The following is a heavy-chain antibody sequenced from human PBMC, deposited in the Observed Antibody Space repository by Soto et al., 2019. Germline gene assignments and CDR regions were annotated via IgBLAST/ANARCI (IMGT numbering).Heavy chain of an antibody. V-gene: IGHV4-39*01. CDR2: IYYSGST. J-gene: IGHJ6*03. CDR1: GGSISSSSYY. CDR3: ARHFPYCSSTSCSYYYYYMDV. D-gene: IGHD2-2*01. Sequence: QLQLQESGPGLVKPSETLSLTCTVSGGSISSSSYYWGWIRQPPGKGLEWIGSIYYSGSTYYNPSLKSRVTISVDTSKNQSSLKLSSVTAADTAVYYCARHFPYCSSTSCSYYYYYMDVWGKGTTVTVSS.